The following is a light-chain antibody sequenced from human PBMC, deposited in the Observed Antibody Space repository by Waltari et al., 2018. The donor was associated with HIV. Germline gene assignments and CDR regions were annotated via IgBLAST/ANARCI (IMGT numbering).Light chain of an antibody. CDR3: SSYTNTDILL. Sequence: QSALTQPASVSGSPGHSITISCTRPNTDIGLYNLVSWYRQHPDKAPQLVIYGVNTRPSGVSDRFSGSKSGNTASLTISSLQAEDEADYYCSSYTNTDILLFGGGTKLTVL. CDR2: GVN. V-gene: IGLV2-14*01. CDR1: NTDIGLYNL. J-gene: IGLJ2*01.